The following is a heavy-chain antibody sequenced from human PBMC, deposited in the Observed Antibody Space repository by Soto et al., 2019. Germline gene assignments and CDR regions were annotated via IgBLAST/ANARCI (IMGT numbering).Heavy chain of an antibody. CDR3: ARDGVVVPAATGFDY. CDR2: ISAYNGNT. Sequence: GGPVKVSCKASGYTFTSYGISWVRQAPGQGLEWMGWISAYNGNTNYAQKLQGRVTMTTDTSTSTAYMELRSLRSDDTAVYYCARDGVVVPAATGFDYWGQGXLVTVSS. D-gene: IGHD2-2*01. V-gene: IGHV1-18*01. J-gene: IGHJ4*02. CDR1: GYTFTSYG.